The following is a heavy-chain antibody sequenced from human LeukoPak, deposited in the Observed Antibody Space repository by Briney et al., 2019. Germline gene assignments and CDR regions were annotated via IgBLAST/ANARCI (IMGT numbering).Heavy chain of an antibody. Sequence: GDSVKVSCKASGCTFTSYYMHWVRQAPGQGLEWMGIINPSGGSTSYAQKFQGRVTMTRDTSTSTVYMELSSLRSEDTAVYYCARGHRPIAARPGNWFDPWGQGTLVTVSS. CDR1: GCTFTSYY. D-gene: IGHD6-6*01. J-gene: IGHJ5*02. CDR2: INPSGGST. V-gene: IGHV1-46*01. CDR3: ARGHRPIAARPGNWFDP.